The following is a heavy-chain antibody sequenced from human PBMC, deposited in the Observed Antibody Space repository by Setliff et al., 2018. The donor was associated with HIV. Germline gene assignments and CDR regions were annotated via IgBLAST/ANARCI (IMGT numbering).Heavy chain of an antibody. V-gene: IGHV3-23*01. CDR1: GFTFNTYA. D-gene: IGHD5-18*01. CDR2: ITGTGERT. Sequence: HPGGSLRLSCAASGFTFNTYAISWVRQAPGKGLEWVSAITGTGERTYYAASVKGRFTVSRDNSKNTVYLQMNSLRAEDMALYYCVKSKSDMDTAMVGHWGQGTLVTVSS. CDR3: VKSKSDMDTAMVGH. J-gene: IGHJ4*02.